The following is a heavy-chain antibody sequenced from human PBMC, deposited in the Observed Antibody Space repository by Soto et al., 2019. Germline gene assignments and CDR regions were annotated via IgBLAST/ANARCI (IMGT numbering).Heavy chain of an antibody. CDR2: INPNSGGT. J-gene: IGHJ6*02. CDR3: ARDRIVATIFPFYYYSYGMDV. Sequence: QVQLVQSGAEVKKPGASVKVSCKASGYTFTGYYMHWVRQAPGQGLEWMGWINPNSGGTNYAQKFQGGVTMTRDTSISTAYMELSRLRSDDTAVYYCARDRIVATIFPFYYYSYGMDVWGQGTTVTVSS. V-gene: IGHV1-2*02. CDR1: GYTFTGYY. D-gene: IGHD5-12*01.